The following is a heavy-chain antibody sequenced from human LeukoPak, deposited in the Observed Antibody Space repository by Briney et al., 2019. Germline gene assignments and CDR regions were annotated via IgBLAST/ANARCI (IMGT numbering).Heavy chain of an antibody. V-gene: IGHV4-30-4*01. D-gene: IGHD7-27*01. CDR2: IYYSGST. J-gene: IGHJ6*03. CDR1: GGSISSGDYY. Sequence: PSETLSLTCTVSGGSISSGDYYWSWIRQPPGKGLEWIGYIYYSGSTYYNPSLKSRVTISVDTSKNQFSLRLSSVTAADTAVYYCARGPLANWDGYYYYYMDVWGKGTTVTVPS. CDR3: ARGPLANWDGYYYYYMDV.